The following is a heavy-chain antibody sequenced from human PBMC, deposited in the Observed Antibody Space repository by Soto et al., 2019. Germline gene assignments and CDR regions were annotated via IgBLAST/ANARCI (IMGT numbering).Heavy chain of an antibody. J-gene: IGHJ4*02. CDR2: ISGSGGST. CDR3: AKDRTHDYGDYFTYDY. CDR1: GFTFSSYA. V-gene: IGHV3-23*01. Sequence: EVQLLESGGGLVQPGGSLRLSYAASGFTFSSYAMSWVRQAPGKGLEWVSAISGSGGSTYYADSVKGRFTISRDNSKNTLDLQMNSLRAEDTAVYYCAKDRTHDYGDYFTYDYWGQGTLVTVSS. D-gene: IGHD4-17*01.